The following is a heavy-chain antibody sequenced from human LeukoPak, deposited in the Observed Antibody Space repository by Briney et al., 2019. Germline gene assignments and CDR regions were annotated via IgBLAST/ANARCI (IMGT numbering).Heavy chain of an antibody. J-gene: IGHJ4*02. Sequence: SVKVSCKASGGTFSSYAISWVRQAPGQGLEWMGGIIPIFGTANYAQKLQGRVTITADESTSTAYMELSSLRSEDTAVYYCARDKSAGGSRSWRVGGWHWYFDYWGQGTLVTVSS. CDR1: GGTFSSYA. CDR2: IIPIFGTA. V-gene: IGHV1-69*13. CDR3: ARDKSAGGSRSWRVGGWHWYFDY. D-gene: IGHD6-19*01.